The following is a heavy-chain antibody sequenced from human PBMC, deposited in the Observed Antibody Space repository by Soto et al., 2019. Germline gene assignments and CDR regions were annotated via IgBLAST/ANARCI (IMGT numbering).Heavy chain of an antibody. CDR2: MNPNSGNT. J-gene: IGHJ4*02. V-gene: IGHV1-8*01. CDR3: ARVSREYSSSSYRFDY. CDR1: GYTFTSYD. Sequence: QVQLVQSGAEVKKPGASVKVSCKASGYTFTSYDINWVRQATGQGLEWMGWMNPNSGNTGYAQKFRGRVTMTRNTSISTAYMELSSLRSEDTAVYYCARVSREYSSSSYRFDYWGQGTLVTVSS. D-gene: IGHD6-6*01.